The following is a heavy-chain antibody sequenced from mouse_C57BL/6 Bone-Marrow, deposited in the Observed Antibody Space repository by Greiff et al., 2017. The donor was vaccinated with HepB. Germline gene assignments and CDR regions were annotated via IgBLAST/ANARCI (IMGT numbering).Heavy chain of an antibody. CDR3: ARADITTVVATGYFDY. CDR2: IYPRSGNT. CDR1: GYTFTSYG. V-gene: IGHV1-81*01. D-gene: IGHD1-1*01. J-gene: IGHJ2*01. Sequence: QVQLQQSGAELARPGASVKLSCKASGYTFTSYGISWVKQRTGQGLEWIGEIYPRSGNTYYNEKFKGKATLTADKSSSTAYMELRSLTSEDSAVYFCARADITTVVATGYFDYWGQGTTLTVSS.